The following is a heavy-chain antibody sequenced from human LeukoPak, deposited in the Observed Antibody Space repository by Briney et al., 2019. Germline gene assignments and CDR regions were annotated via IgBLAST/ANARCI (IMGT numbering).Heavy chain of an antibody. CDR1: GFTFSSYW. CDR2: IKQDGSEK. CDR3: ARVDNGGYYPYYHYYDLDV. V-gene: IGHV3-7*04. J-gene: IGHJ6*02. D-gene: IGHD3-22*01. Sequence: GGSLRLSCAASGFTFSSYWMSWVRQAPGKGLEWVANIKQDGSEKYYVDSVKGRFTISRDNAKNSKYLQMNSLRAEDTAVHYCARVDNGGYYPYYHYYDLDVWGQGTTVTVSS.